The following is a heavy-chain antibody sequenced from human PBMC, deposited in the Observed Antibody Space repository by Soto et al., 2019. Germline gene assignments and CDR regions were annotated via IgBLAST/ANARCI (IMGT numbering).Heavy chain of an antibody. D-gene: IGHD5-18*01. CDR2: ISYEGSNQ. CDR1: GFTFSSYG. J-gene: IGHJ3*02. V-gene: IGHV3-30*18. Sequence: QVQLVESGRGVVQPGRSLRLSCAASGFTFSSYGMHWVRQAPGKGLEWVAVISYEGSNQYYADSVKGRFTISRDNSKNTLYLQMNSLRAEDTAVYYCAKDRKLWHDDAFDIWGQGTNVTVSS. CDR3: AKDRKLWHDDAFDI.